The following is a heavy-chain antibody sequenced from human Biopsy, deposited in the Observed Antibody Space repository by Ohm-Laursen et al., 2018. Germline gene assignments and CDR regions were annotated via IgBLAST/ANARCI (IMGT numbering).Heavy chain of an antibody. CDR3: ARISITRLLDY. CDR2: ISGYNGNT. J-gene: IGHJ4*02. Sequence: ASVKVSCKASGGTFSSFAISWVRQAPGQGLEWMGRISGYNGNTLYAQKFQHRVTMTTDTSTSTAYMELRSLTSDDTAVYYCARISITRLLDYWGQGTLVTVSS. V-gene: IGHV1-18*01. CDR1: GGTFSSFA. D-gene: IGHD3-3*01.